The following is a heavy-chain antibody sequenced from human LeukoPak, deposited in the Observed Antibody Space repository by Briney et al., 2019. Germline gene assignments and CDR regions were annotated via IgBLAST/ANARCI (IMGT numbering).Heavy chain of an antibody. Sequence: GGSLRLSCAASGLSVSSNNMHWVRQAPGGGLEWVSYISAGSGTMFSADSVKGRFTISRDNARESLFLQMNSLRAEDTAVYYCVRDLGLRRMIWGRGTLVIVSS. J-gene: IGHJ2*01. CDR3: VRDLGLRRMI. CDR1: GLSVSSNN. V-gene: IGHV3-48*04. CDR2: ISAGSGTM.